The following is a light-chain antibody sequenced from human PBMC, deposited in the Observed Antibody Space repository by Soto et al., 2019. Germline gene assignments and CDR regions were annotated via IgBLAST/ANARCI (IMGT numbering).Light chain of an antibody. J-gene: IGLJ2*01. CDR3: SSYGASSTL. Sequence: QSVLTQPASLSGSPGQSITISCTGTSTDIGSYNYVSWYQQHPGKAPKLMIFDVRYRPSGISGRFSGSKSGNTASLTISGLQPEDEADYYCSSYGASSTLFGGGTKLTVL. CDR2: DVR. CDR1: STDIGSYNY. V-gene: IGLV2-14*03.